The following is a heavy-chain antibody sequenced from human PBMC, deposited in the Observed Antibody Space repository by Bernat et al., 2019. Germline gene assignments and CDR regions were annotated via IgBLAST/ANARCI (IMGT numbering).Heavy chain of an antibody. D-gene: IGHD3-16*01. CDR2: ISSSSSYT. J-gene: IGHJ6*02. CDR3: ARVFGGAAGGYYYYYYGMDV. Sequence: QVQLVESGGGLVKPGGSLRLSCAASGFTFSDYYMSWIRQAPGKGLEWVSYISSSSSYTNYADSVKGRFTISRDNAKNSLYLQMNSLRAEDTAVYYCARVFGGAAGGYYYYYYGMDVWGQETTVTVSS. V-gene: IGHV3-11*05. CDR1: GFTFSDYY.